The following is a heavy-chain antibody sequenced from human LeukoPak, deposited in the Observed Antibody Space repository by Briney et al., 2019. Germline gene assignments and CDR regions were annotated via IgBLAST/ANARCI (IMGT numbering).Heavy chain of an antibody. V-gene: IGHV4-34*01. CDR3: ARGPYSPSGYYYYYYYMDV. Sequence: SETLSLTCAVYGGSFSGYYWSWIRQPPGKGLEWIGEINHSGSTNYNPSLKSRVTISVDTSKNQFSLKLSPVTAADTAVYYCARGPYSPSGYYYYYYYMDVWGKGTTVTISS. CDR1: GGSFSGYY. D-gene: IGHD4-11*01. J-gene: IGHJ6*03. CDR2: INHSGST.